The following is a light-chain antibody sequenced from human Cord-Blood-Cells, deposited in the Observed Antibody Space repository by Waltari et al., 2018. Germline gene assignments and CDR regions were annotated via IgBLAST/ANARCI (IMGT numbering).Light chain of an antibody. CDR1: PSVSSSY. CDR3: KQYGSSVT. V-gene: IGKV3-20*01. J-gene: IGKJ4*01. CDR2: GAS. Sequence: EIGLTQSPGTLSLSPRERATLSCRASPSVSSSYITWYQQKPGQAPRLLIYGASSRATGIPDRFSGSGDGADFTLTISRLGPEDFAVDYCKQYGSSVTFGGGPKVEIK.